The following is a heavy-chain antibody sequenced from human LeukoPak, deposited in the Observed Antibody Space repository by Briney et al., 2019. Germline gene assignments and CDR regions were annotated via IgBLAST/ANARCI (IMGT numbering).Heavy chain of an antibody. CDR3: ARPPSRGYSSSFEY. CDR2: IYPDESNI. CDR1: GYSFPTYW. V-gene: IGHV5-51*01. D-gene: IGHD2-2*03. J-gene: IGHJ4*02. Sequence: ESLKISCKGSGYSFPTYWIAWVRQMPGKGLEWMGIIYPDESNIRYSPSFQGQVTISADKSISTAYLQWSSLKASDTAMYYCARPPSRGYSSSFEYWGQGTLVTVSS.